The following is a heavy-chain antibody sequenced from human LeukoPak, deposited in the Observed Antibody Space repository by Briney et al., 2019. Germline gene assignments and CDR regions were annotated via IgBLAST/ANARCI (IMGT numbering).Heavy chain of an antibody. Sequence: PGGPLRLSCAASGFTFSSYSMNWVRQAPGKGLEWVSSISSSSSYIYYADSVKGRFTISRDNAKNSLYLQMNSLRAEDTAVYYCARVMVYAIWSYYYYYYMDVWGKGTTVTVSS. CDR2: ISSSSSYI. CDR3: ARVMVYAIWSYYYYYYMDV. J-gene: IGHJ6*03. CDR1: GFTFSSYS. V-gene: IGHV3-21*01. D-gene: IGHD2-8*01.